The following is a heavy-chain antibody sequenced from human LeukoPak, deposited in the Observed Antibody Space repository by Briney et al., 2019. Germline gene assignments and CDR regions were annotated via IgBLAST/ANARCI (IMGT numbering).Heavy chain of an antibody. D-gene: IGHD3-22*01. J-gene: IGHJ4*02. CDR1: GGTFNNSA. CDR3: ARDSDSSGYGIY. Sequence: ASVKVSCKTSGGTFNNSAISWVRQAPGQGLEWLGGIIPIFGTANYAQKFQGRVTITTDESTSTAYMELSSLRSEDTAVYYCARDSDSSGYGIYWGQGTLVTVSS. V-gene: IGHV1-69*05. CDR2: IIPIFGTA.